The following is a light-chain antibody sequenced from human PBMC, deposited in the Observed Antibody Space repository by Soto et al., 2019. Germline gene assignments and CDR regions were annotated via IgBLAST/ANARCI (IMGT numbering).Light chain of an antibody. CDR1: QSVDNK. Sequence: ERVMTQSPAALSVSLGERATLSCRASQSVDNKLAWYQLKPGQAPRLLIYGASTRATGVPTRFSGSGSGTEFTLTSGSLQAQDFAVYYCLLFYGWPMTFGQGTEVEIK. CDR3: LLFYGWPMT. V-gene: IGKV3-15*01. CDR2: GAS. J-gene: IGKJ1*01.